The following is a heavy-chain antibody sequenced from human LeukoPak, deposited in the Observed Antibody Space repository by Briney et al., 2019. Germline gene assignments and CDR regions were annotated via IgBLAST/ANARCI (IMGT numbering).Heavy chain of an antibody. D-gene: IGHD1-26*01. CDR1: GGSISNNNW. CDR3: AKDRDPYSGSHVFDY. V-gene: IGHV4-4*02. CDR2: IFHSGGT. Sequence: SETLSLTCAVSGGSISNNNWWSWVRQPPGKGLEWIGEIFHSGGTNYSPSLRSRVTISVDKSKNQFSLKLNSVTAADTAVYYCAKDRDPYSGSHVFDYWGQGTLVTVSS. J-gene: IGHJ4*02.